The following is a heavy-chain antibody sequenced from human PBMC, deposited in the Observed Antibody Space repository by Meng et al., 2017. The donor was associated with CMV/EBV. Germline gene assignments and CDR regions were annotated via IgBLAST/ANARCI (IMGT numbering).Heavy chain of an antibody. J-gene: IGHJ5*02. Sequence: ASVKVSCKASGYTFTSYDINWVRQATGQGLEWMGWMNPNSGNTGYAQKFQGRVTMTRNTSISTVYMELSSLRSEDTAVYYCARRRDYSIWFDPWGQGTLVTVSS. CDR1: GYTFTSYD. CDR2: MNPNSGNT. CDR3: ARRRDYSIWFDP. D-gene: IGHD4-11*01. V-gene: IGHV1-8*01.